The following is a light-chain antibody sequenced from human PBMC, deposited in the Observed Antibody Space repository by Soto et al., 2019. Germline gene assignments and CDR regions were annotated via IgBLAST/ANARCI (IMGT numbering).Light chain of an antibody. CDR1: QTLRSR. CDR3: QQYNIWPQT. J-gene: IGKJ1*01. CDR2: GAS. V-gene: IGKV3-15*01. Sequence: IAQSPTTLAGSHGERATLSCRASQTLRSRLAWYQQKPGQAPRLLIYGASTRATGIPARFSGSGSGTEFTLTISSLQSEDFAVYFCQQYNIWPQTFGQGTKVDI.